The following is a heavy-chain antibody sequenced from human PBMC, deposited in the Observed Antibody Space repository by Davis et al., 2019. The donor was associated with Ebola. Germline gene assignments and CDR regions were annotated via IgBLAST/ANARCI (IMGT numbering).Heavy chain of an antibody. CDR1: GYTFTGYY. CDR2: INPNRGGT. J-gene: IGHJ4*02. D-gene: IGHD2-2*01. Sequence: AASVKVSCKASGYTFTGYYMHWVRQAPGQGLEWMGWINPNRGGTNYAQKFQGWVTMTRDTSIRTAYMELGRLRSDDTAVYYCARSGPAARGGYYFDYWGQGTLVTVSS. CDR3: ARSGPAARGGYYFDY. V-gene: IGHV1-2*04.